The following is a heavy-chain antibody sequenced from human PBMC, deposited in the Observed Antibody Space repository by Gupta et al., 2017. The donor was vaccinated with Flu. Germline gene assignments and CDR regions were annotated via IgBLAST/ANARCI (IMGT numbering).Heavy chain of an antibody. CDR2: IFYNGST. D-gene: IGHD2-21*01. J-gene: IGHJ6*04. Sequence: IGWIFYNGSTNYKPSLKSRVTMSVDTSKNQFSLKLSSVTAADTAVYYCARSGVVSTYYYSMDVWGKGTTVTVSS. CDR3: ARSGVVSTYYYSMDV. V-gene: IGHV4-59*08.